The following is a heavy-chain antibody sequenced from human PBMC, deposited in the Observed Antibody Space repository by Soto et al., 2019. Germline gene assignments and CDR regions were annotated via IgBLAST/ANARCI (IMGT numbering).Heavy chain of an antibody. J-gene: IGHJ4*02. CDR3: AKDTVSDYGDPRYYFDY. Sequence: EVQLLESGGGLVQPGGSLRLSCAASGFTFSSYAMSWVRQAPGKGLEWVSAISGSGGSTYYADSVKGRFTISRDNSKNPLYLQMNSLRAEDTAVYYCAKDTVSDYGDPRYYFDYWGQGTLVTVSS. CDR2: ISGSGGST. D-gene: IGHD4-17*01. CDR1: GFTFSSYA. V-gene: IGHV3-23*01.